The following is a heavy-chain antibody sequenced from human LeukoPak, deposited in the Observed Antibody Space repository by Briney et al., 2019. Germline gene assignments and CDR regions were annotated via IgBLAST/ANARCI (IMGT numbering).Heavy chain of an antibody. J-gene: IGHJ4*02. V-gene: IGHV3-43*02. CDR1: GFTFDDYA. D-gene: IGHD2-2*02. CDR2: ISGDGGST. Sequence: GGPLRLSCAASGFTFDDYAMHWVRQAPGKGLEWVSLISGDGGSTYYADSVKGRFTISRDNSKNSLYLQMNSLRTEDTALYYCAKDIIGAASPLYNFFDYWGQGTLVTVSS. CDR3: AKDIIGAASPLYNFFDY.